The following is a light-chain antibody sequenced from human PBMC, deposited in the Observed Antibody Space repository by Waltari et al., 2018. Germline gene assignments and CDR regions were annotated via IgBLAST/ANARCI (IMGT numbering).Light chain of an antibody. Sequence: ASASLGASVKLTCTLSSGHSSNIIAWLQQKPEKGPRYLMKVNSDGSHSKGDEIPDRFSGSSSGAERYLTISTVQSEDEADYYCQTGGHGTWVFGGGTKLTVL. CDR3: QTGGHGTWV. J-gene: IGLJ3*02. CDR1: SGHSSNI. V-gene: IGLV4-69*01. CDR2: VNSDGSH.